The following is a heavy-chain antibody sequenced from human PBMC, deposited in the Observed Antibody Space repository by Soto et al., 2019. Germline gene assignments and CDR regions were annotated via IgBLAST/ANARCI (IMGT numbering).Heavy chain of an antibody. CDR2: IYYSGST. V-gene: IGHV4-59*01. Sequence: PSETLSLTCTVSGRSISSYYWSWIRQPPGQGLKWIGYIYYSGSTNYNPSLKSRVTISVDTSKNQFSLKLSSVTAADTAVYYCARDVGVRLHLGELSGWFDPWGQGTLVTVSS. CDR3: ARDVGVRLHLGELSGWFDP. CDR1: GRSISSYY. J-gene: IGHJ5*02. D-gene: IGHD3-16*02.